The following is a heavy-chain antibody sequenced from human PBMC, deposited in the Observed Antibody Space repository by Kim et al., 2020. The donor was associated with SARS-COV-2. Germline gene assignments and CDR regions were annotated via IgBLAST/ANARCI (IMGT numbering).Heavy chain of an antibody. Sequence: GESLKISCKGSGYSFTSYWIGWVRQMPGKGLEWMGIIYPGDSDTRYSPSFQGQVTISADKSISTAYLQWSSLKASDTAMYYCARQLPRYNWNYGAFDIWGQGTMVTVSS. J-gene: IGHJ3*02. CDR2: IYPGDSDT. D-gene: IGHD1-7*01. V-gene: IGHV5-51*01. CDR3: ARQLPRYNWNYGAFDI. CDR1: GYSFTSYW.